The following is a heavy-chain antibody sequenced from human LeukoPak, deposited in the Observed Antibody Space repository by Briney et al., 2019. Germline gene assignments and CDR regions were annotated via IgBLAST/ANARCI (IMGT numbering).Heavy chain of an antibody. CDR2: ISHDGYNS. J-gene: IGHJ4*02. CDR1: GFTFSDFA. Sequence: GGSLRLSCAASGFTFSDFAVHWVRQSPVKGLEWVAAISHDGYNSYYADSLKGRFTISRDNSKNTLSLQMSGLRAEDTAVYFCARDRMSGGGYSSHFDSWGQGTLVTVSS. CDR3: ARDRMSGGGYSSHFDS. V-gene: IGHV3-30-3*01. D-gene: IGHD5-18*01.